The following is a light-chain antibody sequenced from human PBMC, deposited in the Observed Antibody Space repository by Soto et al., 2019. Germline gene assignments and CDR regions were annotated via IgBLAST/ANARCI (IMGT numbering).Light chain of an antibody. CDR1: QSISSW. CDR2: KAS. CDR3: QQYNSYPWT. V-gene: IGKV1-5*03. Sequence: DIQMTQSPSTLSASVGDRVTITCRASQSISSWLAWYQQKPGKAPKLLIYKASSLESGVPSRFSGSGSGTEFTHTISSLQPDDFATYYCQQYNSYPWTGGQGTNVELK. J-gene: IGKJ1*01.